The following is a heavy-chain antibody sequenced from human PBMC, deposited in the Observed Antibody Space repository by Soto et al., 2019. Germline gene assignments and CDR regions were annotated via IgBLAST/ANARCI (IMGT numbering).Heavy chain of an antibody. V-gene: IGHV1-18*04. J-gene: IGHJ6*02. D-gene: IGHD2-2*01. CDR3: ARGVGYCSSTSCYGQYYYYGMDV. CDR1: GYTFTSYG. CDR2: ISAYNGNT. Sequence: QVQLVQSGAEVKKPGASVKVSCKASGYTFTSYGISWVRQAPGQGLEWMGWISAYNGNTNYAQKLQGRVTMTTDTYTSTAYTELRSLRSDDTAVYYCARGVGYCSSTSCYGQYYYYGMDVWGQGTTVTVSS.